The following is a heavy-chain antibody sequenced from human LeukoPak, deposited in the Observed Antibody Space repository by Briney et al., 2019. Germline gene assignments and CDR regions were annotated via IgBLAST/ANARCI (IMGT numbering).Heavy chain of an antibody. V-gene: IGHV4-59*08. Sequence: SETLSLTCTVSGGSMSSYYWSWIRQPPGKGLEWIGYIYYSGSTNYNPSLKSRVTISVDTSKNQFSPKLSSVTAADTAVYYCARHGGWLAGARNWGQGTLVTVSS. J-gene: IGHJ4*02. CDR2: IYYSGST. CDR3: ARHGGWLAGARN. CDR1: GGSMSSYY. D-gene: IGHD6-19*01.